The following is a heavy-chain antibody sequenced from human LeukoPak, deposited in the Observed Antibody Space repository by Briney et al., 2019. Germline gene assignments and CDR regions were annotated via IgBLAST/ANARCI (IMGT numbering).Heavy chain of an antibody. J-gene: IGHJ3*02. CDR3: AREGHSGSYYYSAFDI. D-gene: IGHD1-26*01. Sequence: ASVKVSCKASGYTFTSYGISWVRQAPGQGLEWMGWISAYNGNTNYAQKLQGRVTMTTDTSTSTAYMELRSLRSDDTAVYYCAREGHSGSYYYSAFDIWGQGTMVTVSS. CDR2: ISAYNGNT. CDR1: GYTFTSYG. V-gene: IGHV1-18*01.